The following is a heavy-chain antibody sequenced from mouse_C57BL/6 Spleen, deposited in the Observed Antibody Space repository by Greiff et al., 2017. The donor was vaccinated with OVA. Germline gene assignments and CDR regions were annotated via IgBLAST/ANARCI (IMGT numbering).Heavy chain of an antibody. CDR2: INPSNGGT. CDR3: ASFYYGKYDYFDY. D-gene: IGHD2-1*01. CDR1: GYTFTSYW. V-gene: IGHV1-53*01. J-gene: IGHJ2*01. Sequence: VKLQQPGTELVKPGASVKLSCKASGYTFTSYWMHWVKQRPGQGLEWIGNINPSNGGTNYNQKFKSKATLTVDKSSSTAYMQLSSLTSEDSAVYYCASFYYGKYDYFDYWGQGTTLTVSS.